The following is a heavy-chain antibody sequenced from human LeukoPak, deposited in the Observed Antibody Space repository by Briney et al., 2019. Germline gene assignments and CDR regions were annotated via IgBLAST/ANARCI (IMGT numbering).Heavy chain of an antibody. Sequence: NASETLSLTCAVYGGSFSGYYWSWIRQPPGKGLEWIGEINHSGSTNYNPSLKSRVTISVDTSKNQFSLKLSSVTAADTAVYYCARAPPAVNYWGQGTLVTVSS. CDR3: ARAPPAVNY. CDR1: GGSFSGYY. J-gene: IGHJ4*02. D-gene: IGHD6-19*01. CDR2: INHSGST. V-gene: IGHV4-34*01.